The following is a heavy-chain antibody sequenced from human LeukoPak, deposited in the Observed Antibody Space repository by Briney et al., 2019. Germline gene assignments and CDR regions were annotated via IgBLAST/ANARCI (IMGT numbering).Heavy chain of an antibody. V-gene: IGHV4-31*03. D-gene: IGHD3-10*01. CDR1: GGSISSGGYY. Sequence: PSQTLSLTCTVSGGSISSGGYYWSWIRQHPGKGLEWIGYIYYSGSTYYNPSLKSRVTISVDTSKNQFSLKLSSVTAADTAVYYCARGRRITMVRGVTNFDYWGQGTLVTVSS. CDR3: ARGRRITMVRGVTNFDY. J-gene: IGHJ4*02. CDR2: IYYSGST.